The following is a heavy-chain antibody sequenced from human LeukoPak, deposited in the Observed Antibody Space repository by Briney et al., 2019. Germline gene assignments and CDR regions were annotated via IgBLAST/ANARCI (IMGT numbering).Heavy chain of an antibody. V-gene: IGHV4-59*01. J-gene: IGHJ5*02. Sequence: SETLSLTCTVSGGSISSYYWNWIRQPPGKGLEWIGYIYYSGSTNYNPSLKSRVTISVDTSKNQFSLKLSSVTAADTAVYYCARLIAAAGTGNCWFDPWGQGTLVTVSS. D-gene: IGHD6-13*01. CDR1: GGSISSYY. CDR3: ARLIAAAGTGNCWFDP. CDR2: IYYSGST.